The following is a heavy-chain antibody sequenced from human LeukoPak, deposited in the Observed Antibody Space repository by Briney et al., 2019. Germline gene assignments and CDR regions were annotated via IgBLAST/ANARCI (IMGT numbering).Heavy chain of an antibody. Sequence: SETLSLTCTVSGGSISSGGFYWSWIRQPPGKGLEWIGYIYYSGSTNYNPSLKSRVTISVDTSKDQFSLKLSSVTAADTAVYYCARETSGGGSLDYWGQGTLVTVSS. CDR3: ARETSGGGSLDY. V-gene: IGHV4-61*08. D-gene: IGHD1-26*01. J-gene: IGHJ4*02. CDR2: IYYSGST. CDR1: GGSISSGGFY.